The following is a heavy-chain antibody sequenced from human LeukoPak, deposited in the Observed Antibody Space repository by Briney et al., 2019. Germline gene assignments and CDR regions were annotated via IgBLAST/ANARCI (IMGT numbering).Heavy chain of an antibody. CDR1: GGSISSYY. D-gene: IGHD6-13*01. CDR3: ARGDSSSWYGPLFDY. V-gene: IGHV4-59*08. CDR2: IYYSGST. J-gene: IGHJ4*02. Sequence: ASETLSLTCTVSGGSISSYYWSWIRQPPGKGLEWIGYIYYSGSTNYNPSLKSRVTISVDTSKNQFSLKLSSVTAADTAVYYCARGDSSSWYGPLFDYWGQGTLVTVSS.